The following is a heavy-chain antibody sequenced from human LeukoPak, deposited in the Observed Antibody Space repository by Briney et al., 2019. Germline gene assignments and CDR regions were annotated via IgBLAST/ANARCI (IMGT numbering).Heavy chain of an antibody. V-gene: IGHV3-23*01. J-gene: IGHJ3*02. D-gene: IGHD3-3*01. CDR1: GFTFSSYA. CDR3: AHYMGNYDPPGNAFDI. CDR2: ISGSGGST. Sequence: GGSLRLSCAASGFTFSSYAMHWVRQAPGKGLEWVSAISGSGGSTYYADSVKGRFTISRDNSKNTLYLQMNSLRAEDTAVYYCAHYMGNYDPPGNAFDIWGQGTMVTVSS.